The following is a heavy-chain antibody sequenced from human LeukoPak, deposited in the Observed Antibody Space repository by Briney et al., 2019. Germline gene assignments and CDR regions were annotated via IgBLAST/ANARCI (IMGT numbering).Heavy chain of an antibody. CDR3: AKDHYWSIDY. CDR1: GFTFSSYS. Sequence: PGGSLRLSCVASGFTFSSYSFNWVRQAPGKGLEWVSYISVGGRIMSYADSVKGRFTISRDIAKNTLYLQMNSLRAEDTGVYYCAKDHYWSIDYWGRGTLVTVSS. CDR2: ISVGGRIM. J-gene: IGHJ4*02. D-gene: IGHD3-3*01. V-gene: IGHV3-48*04.